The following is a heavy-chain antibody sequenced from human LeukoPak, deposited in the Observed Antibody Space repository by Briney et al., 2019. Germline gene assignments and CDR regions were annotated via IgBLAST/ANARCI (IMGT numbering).Heavy chain of an antibody. J-gene: IGHJ6*03. V-gene: IGHV3-30-3*01. CDR3: ARDRYSSSRPFYMDV. CDR1: GFSFWRYA. D-gene: IGHD6-13*01. CDR2: ISYDGSNK. Sequence: GESLRLSCSASGFSFWRYAMQYVRERPGERGLEVAVISYDGSNKHFAHPLKGRFTISRDHSNDTPYPQMYSLRAEDRAVHYCARDRYSSSRPFYMDVWGKGTTVTVSS.